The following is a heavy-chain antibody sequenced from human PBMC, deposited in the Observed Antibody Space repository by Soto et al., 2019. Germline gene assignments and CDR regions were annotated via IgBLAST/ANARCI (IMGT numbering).Heavy chain of an antibody. D-gene: IGHD4-17*01. Sequence: EVQLVESGGGLVQPGGSLRLSCAASGFTSSSYSMNWVRQAPGKGLEWVSYISSSSSTIYYADSVKGRFTISRDNATNSLYLHMKRLRAEETAVDYCATLHDDGDPYYYYYYMDVWGKEPTVTVSS. V-gene: IGHV3-48*01. CDR3: ATLHDDGDPYYYYYYMDV. J-gene: IGHJ6*03. CDR2: ISSSSSTI. CDR1: GFTSSSYS.